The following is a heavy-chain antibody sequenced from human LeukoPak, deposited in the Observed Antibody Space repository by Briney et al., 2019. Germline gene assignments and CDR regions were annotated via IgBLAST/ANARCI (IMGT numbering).Heavy chain of an antibody. CDR3: VKGLQLWYFDY. D-gene: IGHD5-18*01. J-gene: IGHJ4*02. V-gene: IGHV3-21*04. CDR2: ISSSSSYI. CDR1: GFTFKTYT. Sequence: PGGSLRLSCAASGFTFKTYTMHWVRQAPGMGLEWVSSISSSSSYIFYADSVKGRFTISRDNAKNSLYLQMNSLRVEDTAVYYCVKGLQLWYFDYWGQGTLVTVSS.